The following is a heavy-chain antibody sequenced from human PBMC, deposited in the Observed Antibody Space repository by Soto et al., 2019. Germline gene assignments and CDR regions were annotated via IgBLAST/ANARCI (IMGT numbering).Heavy chain of an antibody. V-gene: IGHV4-34*01. CDR3: ARGGIAARLAGVNWFDS. CDR2: INHSGST. Sequence: SETLSLTCAVSGGSFRGYYCSWIRQPPGTGLEGSGEINHSGSTNYNPSLKSRVTISVDTSKNQFSLKLSSVTAADTAVYYCARGGIAARLAGVNWFDSWGQGTLVTVSS. J-gene: IGHJ5*01. D-gene: IGHD6-6*01. CDR1: GGSFRGYY.